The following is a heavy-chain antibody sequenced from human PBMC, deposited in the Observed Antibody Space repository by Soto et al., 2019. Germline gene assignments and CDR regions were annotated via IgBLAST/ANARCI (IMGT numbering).Heavy chain of an antibody. D-gene: IGHD4-17*01. Sequence: QVQLVQSGAEVKKPGASVKVSCKASGYTFTSYGISWVRQAPGQGLEWMGWISAYNGNTNDAPKLQARATMTTDTTTSTAYMELRSLRSDDTAGYYCASGTTVEPGNYWGQGTLVTVSS. V-gene: IGHV1-18*01. CDR1: GYTFTSYG. J-gene: IGHJ4*02. CDR2: ISAYNGNT. CDR3: ASGTTVEPGNY.